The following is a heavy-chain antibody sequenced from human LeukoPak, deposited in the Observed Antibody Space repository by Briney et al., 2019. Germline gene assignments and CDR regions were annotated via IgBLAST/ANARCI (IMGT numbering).Heavy chain of an antibody. CDR2: ISGSGGST. D-gene: IGHD6-13*01. CDR3: AKDQNLAAAGTKTNIYFDY. J-gene: IGHJ4*02. CDR1: GFTFSSYA. V-gene: IGHV3-23*01. Sequence: GGSLRLPCAASGFTFSSYAMSWVRQAPGKGLEWVSAISGSGGSTYYADSVKGRFTISRDNSKNTLYLQMNSLRAEDTAVYYCAKDQNLAAAGTKTNIYFDYWGRGPLVTVSS.